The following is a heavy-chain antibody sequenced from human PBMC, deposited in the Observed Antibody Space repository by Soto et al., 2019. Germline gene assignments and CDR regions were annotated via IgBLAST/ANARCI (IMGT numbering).Heavy chain of an antibody. Sequence: SGPTLVQPTQTLTLTCTFSGFSLTTNDMGVGWIRQPPGKALEWLALIYWNDDRRYSPSLKTRLIITKDTSKNQVVLTMSNMDPVDTATYYCAHDHYHGSGYYPHDAFDIWGQGTTVTVSS. CDR2: IYWNDDR. V-gene: IGHV2-5*01. J-gene: IGHJ3*02. D-gene: IGHD3-22*01. CDR1: GFSLTTNDMG. CDR3: AHDHYHGSGYYPHDAFDI.